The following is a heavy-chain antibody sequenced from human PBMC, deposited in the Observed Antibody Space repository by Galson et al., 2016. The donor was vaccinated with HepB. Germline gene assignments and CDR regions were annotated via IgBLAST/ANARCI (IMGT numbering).Heavy chain of an antibody. J-gene: IGHJ4*02. Sequence: TLSLTCSVPSGSISSGGLYWSWIRLHPEKGLEWIGDIAHIGSTYYNPSPKSRITMSMDTSKNQLSLNLSSVTAADTAVYYGSGGDGASRPDYWGQGTLVTVSS. CDR1: SGSISSGGLY. CDR3: SGGDGASRPDY. CDR2: IAHIGST. D-gene: IGHD6-6*01. V-gene: IGHV4-31*03.